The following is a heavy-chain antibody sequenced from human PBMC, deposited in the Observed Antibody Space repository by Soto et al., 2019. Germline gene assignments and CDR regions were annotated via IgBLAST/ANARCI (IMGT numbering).Heavy chain of an antibody. V-gene: IGHV3-11*05. CDR2: IDSSTKYT. CDR1: GFTFRDYY. CDR3: AREYYYTMDV. Sequence: GGSLRRSCEASGFTFRDYYMTWFRQAPGKGLEWLSYIDSSTKYTNYADSVKGRFTISRDNAKNSLYLQMNSLRADDTAVYYCAREYYYTMDVWGQGTMVTVSS. J-gene: IGHJ6*02.